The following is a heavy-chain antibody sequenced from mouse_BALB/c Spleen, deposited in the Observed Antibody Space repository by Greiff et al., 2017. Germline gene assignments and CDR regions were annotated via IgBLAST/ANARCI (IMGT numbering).Heavy chain of an antibody. D-gene: IGHD2-1*01. CDR1: GYAFTNYL. J-gene: IGHJ3*01. Sequence: LEESGAELVRPGTSVKVSCKASGYAFTNYLIEWVKQRPGQGLEWIGVINPGSGGTNYNEKFKGKATLTADKSSSTAYMQLSSLTSDDSAVYFCARGDGNYGFAYWGQGTLVTVSA. CDR3: ARGDGNYGFAY. CDR2: INPGSGGT. V-gene: IGHV1-54*01.